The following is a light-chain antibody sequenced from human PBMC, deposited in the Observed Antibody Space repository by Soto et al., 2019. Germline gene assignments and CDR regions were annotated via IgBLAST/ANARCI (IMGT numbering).Light chain of an antibody. CDR2: GAS. V-gene: IGKV3-20*01. CDR3: QQYGSSPYT. J-gene: IGKJ2*01. Sequence: EMVMTQSPGTLSLSPGERATLSCRASQSVSSNYLAWYQQKPGQAARLLIYGASNRATAIADRFSGSGSATDFTLTISRVDPEDFAVYYCQQYGSSPYTFGQGTRLDI. CDR1: QSVSSNY.